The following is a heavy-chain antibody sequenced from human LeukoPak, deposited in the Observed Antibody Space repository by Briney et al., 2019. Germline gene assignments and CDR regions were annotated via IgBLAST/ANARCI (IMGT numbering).Heavy chain of an antibody. J-gene: IGHJ4*02. V-gene: IGHV3-23*01. CDR3: AKGPVVVPAAASDY. CDR2: ISGSGGST. D-gene: IGHD2-2*01. Sequence: PGGSLRLSCAASGFTFSSYAMSWVRQAPGKGLEWVSAISGSGGSTYYADSAKGRFTISRDNSKNTLYLQMNSLRAEDTAVYYCAKGPVVVPAAASDYWGQGTLVTVSS. CDR1: GFTFSSYA.